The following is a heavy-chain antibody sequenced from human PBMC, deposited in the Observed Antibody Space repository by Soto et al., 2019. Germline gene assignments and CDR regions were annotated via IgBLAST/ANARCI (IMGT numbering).Heavy chain of an antibody. Sequence: GGSLRLSCAASGFTFSSYSMNWVRQAPGKGLEWVSSISSSSSYIYYADSVKGRFTISRDNAKNSLYLQMNSLRAEDTAVYYCARDRRVEYCSSTSCYGVGPPGEAPYNWFDPWGQGTLVTVSS. V-gene: IGHV3-21*01. CDR2: ISSSSSYI. CDR1: GFTFSSYS. D-gene: IGHD2-2*01. J-gene: IGHJ5*02. CDR3: ARDRRVEYCSSTSCYGVGPPGEAPYNWFDP.